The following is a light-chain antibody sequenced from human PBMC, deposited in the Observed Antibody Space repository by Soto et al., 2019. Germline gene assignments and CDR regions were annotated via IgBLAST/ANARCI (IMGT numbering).Light chain of an antibody. V-gene: IGLV2-14*03. CDR1: SSDVGGYNY. CDR3: SSYTSSSTPFV. CDR2: DVT. Sequence: QSALTQPASVSGSPGQSITISCTGTSSDVGGYNYVSWYQQHPGKAPKLIIYDVTNRPSGVSDRFSGSNYGNTASLTISGRQAEDGTDYYCSSYTSSSTPFVFGPGTKLTVL. J-gene: IGLJ1*01.